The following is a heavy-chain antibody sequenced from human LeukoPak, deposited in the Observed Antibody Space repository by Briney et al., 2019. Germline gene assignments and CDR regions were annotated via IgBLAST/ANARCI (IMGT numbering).Heavy chain of an antibody. CDR2: ISAYNGNT. D-gene: IGHD3-10*01. V-gene: IGHV1-18*04. J-gene: IGHJ4*02. Sequence: GASVKVSCKASGYTFTSYGISWVRQAPGQGLEWMGWISAYNGNTTYAQKLQGRVTMTTDTSTSTAYMELRSLRSDDTAVYYCARAPLWFGESRGPFDYWGQGTLVTVSS. CDR1: GYTFTSYG. CDR3: ARAPLWFGESRGPFDY.